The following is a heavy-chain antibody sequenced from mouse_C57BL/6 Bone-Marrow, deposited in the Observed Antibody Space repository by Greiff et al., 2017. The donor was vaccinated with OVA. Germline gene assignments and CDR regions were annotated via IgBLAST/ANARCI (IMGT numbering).Heavy chain of an antibody. CDR3: ARSTTLLLEGYYFEY. J-gene: IGHJ2*01. Sequence: QVQLQQPGAELVMPGASVKLSCKASGYTFTSYWMHWVKQRPGQGLEWIGEIDPSDSYTNYNQKFKGKSTLTVDKSSSTAYMQLSSLTSEDSAVYYCARSTTLLLEGYYFEYWGQGTTLTVSS. CDR1: GYTFTSYW. V-gene: IGHV1-69*01. CDR2: IDPSDSYT. D-gene: IGHD1-1*01.